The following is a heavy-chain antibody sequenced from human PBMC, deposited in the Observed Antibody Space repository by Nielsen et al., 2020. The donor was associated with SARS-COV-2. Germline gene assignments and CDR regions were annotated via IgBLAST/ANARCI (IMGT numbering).Heavy chain of an antibody. CDR3: TSPGWNSGLHYMDV. CDR1: GFTFSGSA. D-gene: IGHD1-7*01. CDR2: IRSKANSYAT. Sequence: GASLKISCAASGFTFSGSAMHWVRQASGKGLEWVGRIRSKANSYATAYAASVKGRFTISRDDSKNTAYLQMNSLKTEDTAVYYCTSPGWNSGLHYMDVWGKGTTVTVSS. V-gene: IGHV3-73*01. J-gene: IGHJ6*03.